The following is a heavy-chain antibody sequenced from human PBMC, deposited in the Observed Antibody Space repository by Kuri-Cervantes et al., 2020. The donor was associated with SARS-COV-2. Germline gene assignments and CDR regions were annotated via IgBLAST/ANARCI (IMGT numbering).Heavy chain of an antibody. CDR2: ISHSGNT. CDR1: GGSLSGHY. CDR3: ARGCNRITIFGVINIPAAENWFEP. V-gene: IGHV4-34*01. D-gene: IGHD3-3*01. Sequence: SQTLSLTCAVYGGSLSGHYWSWIRQPPGKGLEWIGEISHSGNTNYNPSLKSRLSISLDTSKKQFSLKLSSVTAEDTAVYYCARGCNRITIFGVINIPAAENWFEPWGQGTLVTVSS. J-gene: IGHJ5*02.